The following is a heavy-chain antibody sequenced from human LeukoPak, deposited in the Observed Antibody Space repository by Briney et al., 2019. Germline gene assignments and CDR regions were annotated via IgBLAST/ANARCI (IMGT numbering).Heavy chain of an antibody. J-gene: IGHJ4*02. Sequence: SETLSLTCTVSGGSISSGGYYWSWIRQHPGKGLEWIGYIYYSGSTYYNPSLKSRVTISVDTSKNQFSLKMSSVTAADTAVYYCARSSGTGTFSYWGQGTLVTVSS. V-gene: IGHV4-31*03. CDR1: GGSISSGGYY. D-gene: IGHD6-25*01. CDR2: IYYSGST. CDR3: ARSSGTGTFSY.